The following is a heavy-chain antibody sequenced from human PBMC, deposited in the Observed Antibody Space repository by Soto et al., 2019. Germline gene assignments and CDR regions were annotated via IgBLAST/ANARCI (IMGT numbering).Heavy chain of an antibody. V-gene: IGHV3-73*01. D-gene: IGHD2-2*02. CDR1: GFIFRGSA. J-gene: IGHJ6*02. CDR3: ARGQGAAIGDYYYHGMDV. CDR2: IRSRANNFAT. Sequence: GGSLRLSCAASGFIFRGSAIHWVRQASGKGLEWVGRIRSRANNFATSSAASVKGRFTFSRDDSKNTAYLQMNTLKPEDTAVYYCARGQGAAIGDYYYHGMDVWGQGTTVTVSS.